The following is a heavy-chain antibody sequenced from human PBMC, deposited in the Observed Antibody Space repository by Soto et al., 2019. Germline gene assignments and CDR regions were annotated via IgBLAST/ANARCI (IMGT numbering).Heavy chain of an antibody. Sequence: GGSLRLSCAASGFTFSSYAMSWVRQAPGKGLEWVSAISGSGGSTYYADSVKGRFTISRDNSKNTLYLQMNSLRAEDTAVYYCAKRPYYDILTGYCDYWGQGTLVTVSS. V-gene: IGHV3-23*01. D-gene: IGHD3-9*01. J-gene: IGHJ4*02. CDR1: GFTFSSYA. CDR3: AKRPYYDILTGYCDY. CDR2: ISGSGGST.